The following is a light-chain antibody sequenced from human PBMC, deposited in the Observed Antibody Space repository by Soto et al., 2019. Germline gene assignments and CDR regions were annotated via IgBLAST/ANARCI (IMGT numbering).Light chain of an antibody. CDR2: EVS. V-gene: IGLV2-14*01. CDR3: SPYTSSSTRV. J-gene: IGLJ1*01. CDR1: SSDVGGYNY. Sequence: LTQPASVSGSPGQSITISCTGTSSDVGGYNYVSWYQQHPGKAPKLMIYEVSNRPSGVSNRFSGSKSGNTASLTISGLQAEDEADYYCSPYTSSSTRVFGTGTKVTVL.